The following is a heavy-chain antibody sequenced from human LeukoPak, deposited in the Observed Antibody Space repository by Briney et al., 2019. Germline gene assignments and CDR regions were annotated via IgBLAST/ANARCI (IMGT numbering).Heavy chain of an antibody. CDR3: ARSGAVGRYSYYYMDV. V-gene: IGHV1-2*02. CDR1: GYTFIDYY. CDR2: INPNSGAT. D-gene: IGHD1-26*01. J-gene: IGHJ6*03. Sequence: ASVKVSCKASGYTFIDYYIHWVRQAPGQGLEWMGWINPNSGATNYAQKFQGRVTMTRDTSISTVYMELSSLTSDDTAVYYCARSGAVGRYSYYYMDVWGKETTVVVSS.